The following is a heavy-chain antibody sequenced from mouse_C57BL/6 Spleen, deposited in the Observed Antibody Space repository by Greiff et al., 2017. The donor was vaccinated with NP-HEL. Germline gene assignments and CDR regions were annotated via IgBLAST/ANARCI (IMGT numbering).Heavy chain of an antibody. V-gene: IGHV5-17*01. D-gene: IGHD1-1*01. CDR1: GFTFSDYG. CDR3: ARFITTVVADYYAMDY. Sequence: EVKLMESGGGLVKPGGSLKLSCAASGFTFSDYGMHWVRQAPEKGLEWVAYISSGSSTIYYADTVKGRFTISRDNAKNTLFLQMTSLRSEDTAMYYCARFITTVVADYYAMDYWGQGTSVTVSS. CDR2: ISSGSSTI. J-gene: IGHJ4*01.